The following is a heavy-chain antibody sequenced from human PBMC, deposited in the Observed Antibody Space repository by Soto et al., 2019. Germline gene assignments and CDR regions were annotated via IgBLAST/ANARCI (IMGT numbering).Heavy chain of an antibody. CDR2: ISSSSSTI. CDR1: GFTLRSYS. V-gene: IGHV3-48*02. J-gene: IGHJ6*02. Sequence: EVQLVESGGGLVQPGGSLRLSCEASGFTLRSYSMNWARQAPGQGLEWVSYISSSSSTIYYADSVKGRFTISRDNAKNSLYLHMNSLRDEDTAVYYCARDNPRSSGWDVWGQGTTVTVSS. CDR3: ARDNPRSSGWDV.